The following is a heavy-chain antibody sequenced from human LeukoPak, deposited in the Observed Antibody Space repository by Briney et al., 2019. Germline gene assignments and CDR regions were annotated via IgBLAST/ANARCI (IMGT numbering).Heavy chain of an antibody. CDR1: GGSISSYY. D-gene: IGHD3-10*01. J-gene: IGHJ5*02. CDR3: ARDLGYFGSGSYLGWFDP. V-gene: IGHV4-59*01. CDR2: IYYSGST. Sequence: SETLSLTCTVSGGSISSYYWTWIRRPPGKGLEWIGHIYYSGSTTYNPSLKSRVTISVDTSKNQFSLKLSSVTPADTAAYYCARDLGYFGSGSYLGWFDPWGQGTLVTVSS.